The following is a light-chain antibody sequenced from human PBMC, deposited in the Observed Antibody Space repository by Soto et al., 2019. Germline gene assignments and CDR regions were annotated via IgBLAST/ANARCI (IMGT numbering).Light chain of an antibody. J-gene: IGKJ1*01. CDR3: QQTASAPPWT. CDR2: GSS. CDR1: QRIGTY. V-gene: IGKV1-39*01. Sequence: DIQMTQSPTSLSASVGDRVTISCRASQRIGTYLAWYQQKPGKAPRLLISGSSSVQSGVPPMFSGSGSATDFILTISSLRLEDIATYYCQQTASAPPWTFGQGTKVEIK.